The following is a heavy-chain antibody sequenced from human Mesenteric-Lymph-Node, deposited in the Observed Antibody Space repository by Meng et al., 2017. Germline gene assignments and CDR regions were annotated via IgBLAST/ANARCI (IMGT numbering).Heavy chain of an antibody. Sequence: GGSLRLSCAASGFTFSSYEMNWVRQAPGKGLEWVANIKQDGSEKYYVDSVKGRFTISRDNAKNSLYLQMNSLRAEDTAVYYCARDSRAVRGAFDIWGQGTMVTVSS. CDR2: IKQDGSEK. V-gene: IGHV3-7*01. CDR3: ARDSRAVRGAFDI. D-gene: IGHD4-17*01. J-gene: IGHJ3*02. CDR1: GFTFSSYE.